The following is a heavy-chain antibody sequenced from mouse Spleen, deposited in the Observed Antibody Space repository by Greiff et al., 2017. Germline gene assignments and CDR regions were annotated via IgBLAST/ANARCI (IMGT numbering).Heavy chain of an antibody. CDR2: INPSTGGT. V-gene: IGHV1-42*01. CDR3: ARGDYYGKGVAMDY. CDR1: GYSFTGYY. J-gene: IGHJ4*01. D-gene: IGHD1-1*01. Sequence: VQLQQSGPELVKPGASVKISCKASGYSFTGYYMNWVKQSPEKSLEWIGEINPSTGGTTYNQKFKAKATLTVDKSSSTAYMQLKSLTSEDSAVYYCARGDYYGKGVAMDYWGQGTSVTVSS.